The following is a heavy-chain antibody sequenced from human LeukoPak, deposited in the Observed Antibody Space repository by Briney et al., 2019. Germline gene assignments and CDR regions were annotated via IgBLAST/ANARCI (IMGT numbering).Heavy chain of an antibody. CDR3: ALGQIPGTIDQGFDY. Sequence: PGGSLRLSCAASGFTFDDYAMHWVRQAPGKGLEWVSGISWNSGSIGYADSVKGRFTISRDNAKNSLDLQMNSLRAEDTALYYCALGQIPGTIDQGFDYWGQGTLVTVSS. J-gene: IGHJ4*02. CDR2: ISWNSGSI. V-gene: IGHV3-9*01. D-gene: IGHD1-7*01. CDR1: GFTFDDYA.